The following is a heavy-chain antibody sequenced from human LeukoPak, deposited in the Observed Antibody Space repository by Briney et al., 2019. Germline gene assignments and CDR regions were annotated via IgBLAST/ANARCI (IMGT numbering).Heavy chain of an antibody. J-gene: IGHJ4*02. D-gene: IGHD3-3*01. CDR2: IYYSGST. V-gene: IGHV4-59*12. Sequence: SETLSLTCTVSGGSISSYYWSWIQQPPGKGLEWIGYIYYSGSTNYNPSLKSRVTISVDTSKNQFSLKLSSVTAADTAVYYCARETEWLLHFDYWGQGTLVTVSS. CDR3: ARETEWLLHFDY. CDR1: GGSISSYY.